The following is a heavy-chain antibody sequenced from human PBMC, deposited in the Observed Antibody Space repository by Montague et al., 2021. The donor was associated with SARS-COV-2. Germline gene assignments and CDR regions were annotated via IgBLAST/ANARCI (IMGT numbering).Heavy chain of an antibody. J-gene: IGHJ4*02. D-gene: IGHD3-10*01. CDR3: AHGYYSGWGGSGSAVFDY. V-gene: IGHV2-5*02. Sequence: PALVKPTQTLTLTCTFSGFSLSTDGVGVGWIRQPPGKALEWLALIYWDDDRRYRPGLQSRLTITKGTSENQVVLTMTNMDPVDTATYYWAHGYYSGWGGSGSAVFDYWGQGTLVTVSS. CDR1: GFSLSTDGVG. CDR2: IYWDDDR.